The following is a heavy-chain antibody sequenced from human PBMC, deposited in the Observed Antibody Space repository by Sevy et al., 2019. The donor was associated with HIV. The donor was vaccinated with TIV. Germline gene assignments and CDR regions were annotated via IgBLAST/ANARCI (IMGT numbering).Heavy chain of an antibody. CDR1: GGSISSYY. CDR2: IYYSGST. CDR3: ARDLGEGLRLGGDYYYYGMDV. D-gene: IGHD5-12*01. Sequence: SETLSLTCTVSGGSISSYYWSWIRQPPGKGLEWIGYIYYSGSTNYYPSLKSRVTISVDTSKNQFSLKLSSVTAADTAVYYCARDLGEGLRLGGDYYYYGMDVWGQGTTVTVSS. J-gene: IGHJ6*02. V-gene: IGHV4-59*13.